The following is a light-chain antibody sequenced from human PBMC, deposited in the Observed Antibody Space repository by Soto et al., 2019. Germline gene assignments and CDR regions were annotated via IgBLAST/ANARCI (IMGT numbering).Light chain of an antibody. CDR2: LGS. CDR1: QSLLHSNGYNY. CDR3: MEATQTRT. Sequence: DIVMIQSPLSLPVTPGEPASISCRSSQSLLHSNGYNYLHWYLQRPGQSPQLLIYLGSIRASGVHDRFSGSGSGTGFTLKNRRVEAEDVGVYYCMEATQTRTFGQGTKVEIK. J-gene: IGKJ1*01. V-gene: IGKV2-28*01.